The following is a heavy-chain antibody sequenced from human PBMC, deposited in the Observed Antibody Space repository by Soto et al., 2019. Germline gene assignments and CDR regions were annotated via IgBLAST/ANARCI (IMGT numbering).Heavy chain of an antibody. V-gene: IGHV4-59*01. CDR3: AREGVTASYYYDYGMDV. CDR2: ISYSGST. D-gene: IGHD5-18*01. Sequence: QVQLQESGPGLVKPSETLSLTCTVSGGSISSYYWSWIRQPPGKGLEWIGYISYSGSTNYNSSLKSRVTISVDTSKNQFSLKLSSVPAADTAVYYCAREGVTASYYYDYGMDVWGQGTTVTVSS. CDR1: GGSISSYY. J-gene: IGHJ6*02.